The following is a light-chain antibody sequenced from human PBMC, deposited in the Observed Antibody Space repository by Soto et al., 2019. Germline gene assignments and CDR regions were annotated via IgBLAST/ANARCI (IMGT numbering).Light chain of an antibody. CDR1: SSDVGGYNY. J-gene: IGLJ1*01. CDR3: SSYTSSSYYV. V-gene: IGLV2-14*01. Sequence: QSALTHPASVSGSPGHAIAISCTGTSSDVGGYNYVSWYQQHPGKAPKLMIYEVSNRPSGVSNRFSGSKSGNTASLTISGLQAEDEADYYCSSYTSSSYYVFGTGTKVTVL. CDR2: EVS.